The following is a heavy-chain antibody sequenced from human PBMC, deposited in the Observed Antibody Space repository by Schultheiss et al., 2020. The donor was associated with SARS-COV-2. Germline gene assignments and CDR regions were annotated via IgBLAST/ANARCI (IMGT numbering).Heavy chain of an antibody. J-gene: IGHJ4*02. D-gene: IGHD3-3*01. CDR3: ARVERFLEWLSFDY. V-gene: IGHV4-59*01. CDR1: GGSISSYS. CDR2: IYHSGST. Sequence: SETLSLTCTVSGGSISSYSWSWIRQPPGKGLEWIGYIYHSGSTYYNPSLKSRVTISVDTSKNQFSLKLSSVTAADTAVYYCARVERFLEWLSFDYWGQGTLVTVSS.